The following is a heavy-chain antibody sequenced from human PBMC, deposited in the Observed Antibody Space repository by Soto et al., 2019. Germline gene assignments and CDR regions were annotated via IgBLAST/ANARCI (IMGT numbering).Heavy chain of an antibody. CDR3: TTDTYSNYDFWSGYYNTLGGMDV. V-gene: IGHV3-15*01. CDR2: IKSKTDGGTT. J-gene: IGHJ6*04. D-gene: IGHD3-3*01. CDR1: GFTFSNAW. Sequence: KSGGSLRLSCAASGFTFSNAWMSWVRQAPGKGLEWVGRIKSKTDGGTTDYAAPVKGRFTISRDDSKNTLYLQMNSLKTEDTAVYYCTTDTYSNYDFWSGYYNTLGGMDVWGKGTTVTVSS.